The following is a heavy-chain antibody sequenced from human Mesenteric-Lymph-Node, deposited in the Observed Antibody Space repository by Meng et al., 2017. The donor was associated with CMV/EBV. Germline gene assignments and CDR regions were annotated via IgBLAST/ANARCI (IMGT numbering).Heavy chain of an antibody. Sequence: KGSGYSFTTYWIGWLRQMPGKGLEWMGIIYPGDSEARYSPSFQGQFTISADKSITTAYLQWSSLRASDTAIYYCARARGNQLLSYFDYWGQGTLVTVSS. CDR1: GYSFTTYW. D-gene: IGHD2-2*01. CDR2: IYPGDSEA. V-gene: IGHV5-51*01. CDR3: ARARGNQLLSYFDY. J-gene: IGHJ4*02.